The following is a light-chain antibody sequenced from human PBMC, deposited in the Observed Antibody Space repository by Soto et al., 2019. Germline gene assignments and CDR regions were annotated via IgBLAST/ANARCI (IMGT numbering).Light chain of an antibody. V-gene: IGKV3-11*01. CDR1: QSVSSY. CDR3: QQRSNWPF. CDR2: DAS. J-gene: IGKJ5*01. Sequence: ESVLTQSPATLSLSPGERATLSCRASQSVSSYLAWYQQKTGQAPRLLIYDASNRATGIPARFSGSGSGTDFTLTISRLEPEDFAVDYCQQRSNWPFFGQGTRLEIK.